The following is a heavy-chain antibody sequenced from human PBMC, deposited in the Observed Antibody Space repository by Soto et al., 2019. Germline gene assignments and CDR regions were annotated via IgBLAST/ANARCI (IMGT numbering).Heavy chain of an antibody. V-gene: IGHV1-58*01. D-gene: IGHD2-21*02. J-gene: IGHJ3*02. CDR2: IVVGSGNT. CDR3: DAGVTCGGDCYPIDALDI. CDR1: GFTFTSSA. Sequence: SVKVSCKASGFTFTSSAVQWVRQARGQRLEWLGWIVVGSGNTNYAQKFQERVTITRDMSTITAYMELSSLRSEDTAVYYCDAGVTCGGDCYPIDALDIRGQGTMVTVSS.